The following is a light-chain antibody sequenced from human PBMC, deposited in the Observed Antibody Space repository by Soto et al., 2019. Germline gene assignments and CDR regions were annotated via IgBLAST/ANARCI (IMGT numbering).Light chain of an antibody. V-gene: IGLV2-14*01. CDR1: SSDVGGHNY. CDR2: EVS. Sequence: QSALTQPASVSASPGQSVTISCTGTSSDVGGHNYVSWYQHHPGKAPKLMIYEVSNRPSGVSNRFSGSKSGSTASLTISGLQAEDEADYYCSSYTTSSLWVFGGGTKLTVL. J-gene: IGLJ3*02. CDR3: SSYTTSSLWV.